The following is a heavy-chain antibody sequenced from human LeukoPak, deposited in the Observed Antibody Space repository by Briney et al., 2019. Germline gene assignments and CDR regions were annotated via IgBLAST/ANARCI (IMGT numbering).Heavy chain of an antibody. CDR2: INPSGGST. CDR3: ARGIPRSYCTPIDCNPNWFDP. V-gene: IGHV1-46*01. CDR1: GYTFTSYY. J-gene: IGHJ5*02. Sequence: ASVKVSCKASGYTFTSYYMHWVRQAPGQGLEWMGIINPSGGSTSYAQKFQGRVTMTRDTSTSTVYMELSSLRSDDTAVYYCARGIPRSYCTPIDCNPNWFDPWGQGTLVIVSS. D-gene: IGHD2-8*01.